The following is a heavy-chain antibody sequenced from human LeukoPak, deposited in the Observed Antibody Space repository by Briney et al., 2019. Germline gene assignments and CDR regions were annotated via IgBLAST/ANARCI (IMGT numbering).Heavy chain of an antibody. Sequence: GRSLRLSCAASGFTFSSYAMHWVRQAPGKGLEWVAVTSYDGSNKYYADSVKGRFTISRDNSKNTLYLQMNSLRAEDTAVYYCARESGIAAALDLWGQGTLVTVSS. D-gene: IGHD6-13*01. V-gene: IGHV3-30-3*01. J-gene: IGHJ5*02. CDR3: ARESGIAAALDL. CDR1: GFTFSSYA. CDR2: TSYDGSNK.